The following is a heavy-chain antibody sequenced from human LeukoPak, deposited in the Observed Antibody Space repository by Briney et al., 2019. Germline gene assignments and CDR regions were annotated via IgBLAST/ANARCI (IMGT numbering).Heavy chain of an antibody. CDR2: ISSSSYYI. CDR1: GFTFSSYG. J-gene: IGHJ6*02. CDR3: ARDSSIYTNYYYYYDMDV. V-gene: IGHV3-21*01. Sequence: GGSLRLSCVASGFTFSSYGMHWVRQAPGKGLEWVSSISSSSYYIYYADSVKGRFTISRDNAKNSLYLQMNSLRAEDTAVYYCARDSSIYTNYYYYYDMDVWGQGTTVTVSS. D-gene: IGHD6-13*01.